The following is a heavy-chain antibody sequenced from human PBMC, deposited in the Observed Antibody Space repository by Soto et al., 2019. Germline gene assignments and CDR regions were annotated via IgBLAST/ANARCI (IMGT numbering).Heavy chain of an antibody. V-gene: IGHV4-39*01. CDR2: IYYSGST. D-gene: IGHD3-10*01. CDR3: ARPDYGSGSYYYGMDV. CDR1: GGSFSSSSYY. Sequence: SETLSLTCTVSGGSFSSSSYYWGWIRQPPGKGLEWIGSIYYSGSTYYNPSLKSRVTISVDTSKNQFSLKLNSVTAADTAVYYCARPDYGSGSYYYGMDVWGQGTTVTVSS. J-gene: IGHJ6*02.